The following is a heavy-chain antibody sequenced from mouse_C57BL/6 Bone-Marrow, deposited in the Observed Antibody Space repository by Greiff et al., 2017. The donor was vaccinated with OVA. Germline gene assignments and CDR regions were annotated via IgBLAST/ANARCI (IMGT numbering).Heavy chain of an antibody. CDR3: ARGPY. Sequence: EVKLQESGPGLVKPSQSLSLTCSVTGYSITSGYYWNWIRQFPGNKLEWMGYISYDGSNNYNPSLKNRISITRDTSKNQLFLKLNSVTTEDTATYYCARGPYWGQGTTLTVSS. CDR1: GYSITSGYY. J-gene: IGHJ2*01. CDR2: ISYDGSN. V-gene: IGHV3-6*01.